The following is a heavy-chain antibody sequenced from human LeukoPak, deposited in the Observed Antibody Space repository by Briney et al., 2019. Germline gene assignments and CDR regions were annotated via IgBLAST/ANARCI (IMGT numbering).Heavy chain of an antibody. CDR1: GFTFSSYA. J-gene: IGHJ4*02. CDR3: ARRVTVTTLRYFDY. D-gene: IGHD4-17*01. V-gene: IGHV4-34*01. CDR2: INHSGST. Sequence: GSLRLSCAASGFTFSSYAMSWVRQPPGKGLEWIGEINHSGSTNYNPSLKSRVTISVDTSKNQFSLKLSSVTAADTAVYYCARRVTVTTLRYFDYWGQGTLVTVSS.